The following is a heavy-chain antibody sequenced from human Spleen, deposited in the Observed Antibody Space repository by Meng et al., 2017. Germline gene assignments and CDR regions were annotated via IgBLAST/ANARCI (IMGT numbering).Heavy chain of an antibody. CDR1: GFTFDDYG. V-gene: IGHV3-20*01. CDR3: AREGSSSWYYGMDL. D-gene: IGHD6-13*01. CDR2: INWNGGST. Sequence: GESLKISCAASGFTFDDYGMSWVRQVPGKGLEWVAGINWNGGSTGYADSVKGRFTISRDNAKNSLYLQMNSLRAEDTALYHCAREGSSSWYYGMDLWGQGTTVTVSS. J-gene: IGHJ6*02.